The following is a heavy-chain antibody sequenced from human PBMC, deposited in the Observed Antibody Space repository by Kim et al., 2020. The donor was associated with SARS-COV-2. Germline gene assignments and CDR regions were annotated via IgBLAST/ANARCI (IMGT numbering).Heavy chain of an antibody. CDR3: ARVRYGSPFYGMDV. D-gene: IGHD1-1*01. J-gene: IGHJ6*02. Sequence: SETLSLTCTVSGGSINNYYWSWIRQPPGKGLEWIGYIYYSGSTKYNPSLRSRVTLSVDTSKNQFSLKLSSVTAADTAVYYCARVRYGSPFYGMDVWGQGTTVTVS. V-gene: IGHV4-59*01. CDR2: IYYSGST. CDR1: GGSINNYY.